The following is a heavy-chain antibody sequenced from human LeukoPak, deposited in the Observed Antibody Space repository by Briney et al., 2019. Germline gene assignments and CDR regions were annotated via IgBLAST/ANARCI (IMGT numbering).Heavy chain of an antibody. V-gene: IGHV3-21*01. CDR1: GFTFSSYS. CDR2: MSRSSSNR. Sequence: GRSLRLSCVASGFTFSSYSMTWVRQAPGKGLEWVSSMSRSSSNRYYGDSVKGRFTISRDDAKNSLYLQMNSLRAEDTAVYYCARVKEASAFDIWGHGTMVTVSS. J-gene: IGHJ3*02. CDR3: ARVKEASAFDI. D-gene: IGHD5-12*01.